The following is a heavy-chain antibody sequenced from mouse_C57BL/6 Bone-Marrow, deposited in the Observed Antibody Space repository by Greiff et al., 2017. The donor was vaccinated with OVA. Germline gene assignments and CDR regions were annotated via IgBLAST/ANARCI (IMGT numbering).Heavy chain of an antibody. Sequence: VKLVESGAELARPGASVKLSCKASGYTFTSYGISWVKQRTGQGLEWIGEIYPRSGNTYYNEKFKGKATLTADKSSSTAYMELRSLTSEDSAVYVCARSLTGTWFAYWGQGTLVTVSA. CDR1: GYTFTSYG. D-gene: IGHD4-1*01. CDR2: IYPRSGNT. CDR3: ARSLTGTWFAY. J-gene: IGHJ3*01. V-gene: IGHV1-81*01.